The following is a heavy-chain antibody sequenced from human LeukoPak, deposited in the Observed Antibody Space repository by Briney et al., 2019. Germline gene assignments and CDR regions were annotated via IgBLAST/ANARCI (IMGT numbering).Heavy chain of an antibody. J-gene: IGHJ6*02. D-gene: IGHD3-10*01. Sequence: ASVKVSCKASGYTFTGYYMLWVRQAPGQGLEWMGWINPNSGGTNYAQKFQGRVTMTRDTSISTAYMELSRLRSDDTAVFYCARFASGSPTDDYYYYGMDVWGQGTTVTVSS. V-gene: IGHV1-2*02. CDR3: ARFASGSPTDDYYYYGMDV. CDR1: GYTFTGYY. CDR2: INPNSGGT.